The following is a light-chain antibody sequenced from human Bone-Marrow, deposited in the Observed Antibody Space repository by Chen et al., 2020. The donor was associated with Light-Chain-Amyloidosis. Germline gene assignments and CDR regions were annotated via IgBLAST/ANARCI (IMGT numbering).Light chain of an antibody. J-gene: IGKJ4*01. Sequence: DIQMTQSPSSLSASVGDRVTITCQANQDIDNYLNWYQQKPGKAPNLLIYDASNLETGVPSRFSERGSGTHFTLTISSLQPEEFATYCCQQYDSLPHTFGEGTKIGTK. CDR3: QQYDSLPHT. CDR2: DAS. CDR1: QDIDNY. V-gene: IGKV1-33*01.